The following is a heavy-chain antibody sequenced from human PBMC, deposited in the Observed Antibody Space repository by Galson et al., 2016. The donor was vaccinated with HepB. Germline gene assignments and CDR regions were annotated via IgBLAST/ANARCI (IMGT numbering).Heavy chain of an antibody. Sequence: SETLSLTCIVSGGSISNYYWSWIRQPPGKGLEWIAYIHSRGSTNYDPSLKSRVTISVDTSKNQFSLQLNSVTAADTAVYSCARDRGGGAPKLVIFDYWGQGTLVTVSS. D-gene: IGHD3-16*01. CDR2: IHSRGST. CDR1: GGSISNYY. V-gene: IGHV4-59*13. CDR3: ARDRGGGAPKLVIFDY. J-gene: IGHJ4*02.